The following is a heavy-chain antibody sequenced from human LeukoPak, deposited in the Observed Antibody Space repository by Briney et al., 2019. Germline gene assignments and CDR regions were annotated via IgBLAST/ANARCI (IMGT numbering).Heavy chain of an antibody. Sequence: SETLSLTCTVSGGSINSYYWSWIRQPPGKGLEWIGYGHYSGNTNYNPSLKSRVTISVDTSKNQFSLKLSSVTAADTAAYYCATRNYGGNSEYFDFWGQGALVTVSS. D-gene: IGHD4-23*01. CDR1: GGSINSYY. V-gene: IGHV4-59*12. CDR2: GHYSGNT. J-gene: IGHJ4*02. CDR3: ATRNYGGNSEYFDF.